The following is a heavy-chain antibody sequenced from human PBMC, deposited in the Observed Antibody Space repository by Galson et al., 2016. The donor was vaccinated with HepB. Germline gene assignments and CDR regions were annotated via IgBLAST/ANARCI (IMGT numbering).Heavy chain of an antibody. CDR1: GYTFTTYW. CDR3: ARPPHSGSHWVD. Sequence: QSGAEVKKPGESLRISCKGSGYTFTTYWISWVRQMPGKGLEWLGRIDPSDSYTNYSPSFQGPVTISADKSISTAYLQWSSLKASDTAMYYCARPPHSGSHWVDWGQGTLVTVSS. V-gene: IGHV5-10-1*01. CDR2: IDPSDSYT. J-gene: IGHJ4*02. D-gene: IGHD1-26*01.